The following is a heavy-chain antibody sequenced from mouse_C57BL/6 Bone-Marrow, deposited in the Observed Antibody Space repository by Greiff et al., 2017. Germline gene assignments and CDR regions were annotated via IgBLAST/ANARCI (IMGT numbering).Heavy chain of an antibody. V-gene: IGHV1-80*01. Sequence: QVQLKESGAELVKPGASVKISCKASGYAFSSYWMNWVKQRPGKGLEWIGQIYPGDGDTTYNGKFKGKATLTADKSSSTAYMQLSSLTSEDSAVYFCARKGFGDYYGSSGFAYWGQGTLVTVSA. J-gene: IGHJ3*01. CDR3: ARKGFGDYYGSSGFAY. CDR1: GYAFSSYW. D-gene: IGHD1-1*01. CDR2: IYPGDGDT.